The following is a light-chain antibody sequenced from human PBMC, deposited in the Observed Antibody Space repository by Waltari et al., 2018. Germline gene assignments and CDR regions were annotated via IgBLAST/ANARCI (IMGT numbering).Light chain of an antibody. V-gene: IGKV1-5*03. CDR2: KAS. Sequence: DIQMTQSPSTLSPYVEDRVTITCRARQSIGPWLAWYQQKPGKAPKLRIYKASLQSGVPSRFSGSGSGTEFTLTISSLQPDDIAMYYCQHFNGFPWTFGQGTKVEVK. CDR1: QSIGPW. J-gene: IGKJ1*01. CDR3: QHFNGFPWT.